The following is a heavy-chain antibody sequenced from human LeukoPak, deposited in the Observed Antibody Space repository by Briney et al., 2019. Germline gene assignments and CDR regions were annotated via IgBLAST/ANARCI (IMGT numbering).Heavy chain of an antibody. V-gene: IGHV4-39*01. D-gene: IGHD2-2*02. Sequence: SETLSLTCTVSGGSISSTGYYWGWLRQPPGKGLEGIGTISYSGSTYYSLCLKSRVTISVDTSKNQFSLKRTSVTAADTAVYYCATGYRVFDYWGQGTLVTVSS. CDR3: ATGYRVFDY. CDR2: ISYSGST. J-gene: IGHJ4*02. CDR1: GGSISSTGYY.